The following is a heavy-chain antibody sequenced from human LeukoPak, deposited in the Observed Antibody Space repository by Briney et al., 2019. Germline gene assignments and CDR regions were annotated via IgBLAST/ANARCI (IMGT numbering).Heavy chain of an antibody. CDR2: VSDDGNKI. Sequence: GGSLRLSCAASGFTFSNYPMHWVRQAPGKGLEWVAGVSDDGNKIYYADSVKGRFTISRDNSKNTLYLQTNSLRAEDTALDYCVRERDSTGYYDYWGQGTLVSVSS. J-gene: IGHJ4*02. CDR3: VRERDSTGYYDY. D-gene: IGHD3-22*01. CDR1: GFTFSNYP. V-gene: IGHV3-30*04.